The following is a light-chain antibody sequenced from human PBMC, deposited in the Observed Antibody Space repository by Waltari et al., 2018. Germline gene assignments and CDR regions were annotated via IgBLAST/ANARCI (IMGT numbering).Light chain of an antibody. J-gene: IGLJ3*02. CDR2: IDN. CDR1: SSNIGRNT. V-gene: IGLV1-44*01. Sequence: QSVLTQPPSASGTPGQRVTMSCSGSSSNIGRNTVTWYQQLPGTAPKLLIFIDNQRPSWVLDRFPVSMSGTSASLAISGLQSEDEADYHCATWDDSLNAWVFGGGTKLTVL. CDR3: ATWDDSLNAWV.